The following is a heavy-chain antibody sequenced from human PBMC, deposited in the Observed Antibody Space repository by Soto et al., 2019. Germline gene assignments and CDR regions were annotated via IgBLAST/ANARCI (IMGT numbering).Heavy chain of an antibody. CDR2: IWHDGSYK. D-gene: IGHD3-3*01. Sequence: QVQLVESGGGVVQPGRSLRLSCAASGFTFSSYGMHWVRQAPGKGLEWVAVIWHDGSYKYYADSVKGRFTISRDNSKNTLSLQMSSLRPEDTAVYYCARNYDSWGGYHDYWGQGTLVIVSS. V-gene: IGHV3-33*01. CDR3: ARNYDSWGGYHDY. CDR1: GFTFSSYG. J-gene: IGHJ4*02.